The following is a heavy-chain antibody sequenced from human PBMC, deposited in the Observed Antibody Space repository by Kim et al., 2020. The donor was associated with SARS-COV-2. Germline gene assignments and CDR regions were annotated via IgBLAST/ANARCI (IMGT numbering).Heavy chain of an antibody. CDR3: TTKQQLAIYGMDV. D-gene: IGHD6-13*01. J-gene: IGHJ6*02. V-gene: IGHV3-15*01. Sequence: GSLRLSCAASGFTFSNAWMSWVRQAPGKGLEWVGRIKSKTDGGTTDYAAPVKGRFTISRDDSKNTLYLQMNSLKTEDTAVYYCTTKQQLAIYGMDVWGQGTTVTVSS. CDR2: IKSKTDGGTT. CDR1: GFTFSNAW.